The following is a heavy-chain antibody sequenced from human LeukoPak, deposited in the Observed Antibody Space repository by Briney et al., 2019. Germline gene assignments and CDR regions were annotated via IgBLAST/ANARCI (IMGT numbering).Heavy chain of an antibody. V-gene: IGHV4-4*07. CDR1: GGSVSSYY. CDR2: IYTSGST. Sequence: PSETLSLTCTVSGGSVSSYYWSWIRQPAGKGLEWIGRIYTSGSTNYNPSLKSRVTMSVDTSKNQFSLKLSSVTAADTAVCYCAREKVEETYYYYMDVWGKGTTVTVSS. J-gene: IGHJ6*03. CDR3: AREKVEETYYYYMDV.